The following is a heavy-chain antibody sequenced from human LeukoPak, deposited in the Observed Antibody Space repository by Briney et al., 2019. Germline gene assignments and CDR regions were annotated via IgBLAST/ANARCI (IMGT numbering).Heavy chain of an antibody. CDR2: IYYSGST. CDR1: GGSFSGYY. V-gene: IGHV4-34*01. J-gene: IGHJ3*02. Sequence: SETLSLTCAVYGGSFSGYYWSWIRQPPGKGLEWIGSIYYSGSTYYNPSLKSRVTISVDTSKNQFSLKLSSVTAADTAVYYCAGHRAAMLFDIWGQGTMVTVSS. CDR3: AGHRAAMLFDI. D-gene: IGHD2-8*01.